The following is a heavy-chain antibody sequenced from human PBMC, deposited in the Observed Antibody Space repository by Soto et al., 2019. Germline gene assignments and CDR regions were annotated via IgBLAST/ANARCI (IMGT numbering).Heavy chain of an antibody. CDR3: ARVLGVVPAAIYYYMDV. CDR2: IYSGGST. V-gene: IGHV3-53*04. J-gene: IGHJ6*03. D-gene: IGHD2-2*01. CDR1: GFTVSSNY. Sequence: GGSLRLSCAASGFTVSSNYMSWVRQAPGKGLEWVSVIYSGGSTYYADSVKGRFTISRHNSKNTLYLQMNSLRAEDTAVYYCARVLGVVPAAIYYYMDVWGKGTTVTAP.